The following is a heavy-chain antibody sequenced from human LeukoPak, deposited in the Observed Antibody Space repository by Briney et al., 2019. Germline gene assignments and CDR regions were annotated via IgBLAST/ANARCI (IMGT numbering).Heavy chain of an antibody. D-gene: IGHD6-19*01. CDR2: IYYSGST. J-gene: IGHJ4*02. V-gene: IGHV4-59*01. CDR1: GGSISSYY. Sequence: SETLSLTCTVSGGSISSYYWSWIRQPPGKGLEWIGYIYYSGSTNYNPSLKSRVTISVDTSKNQSSLKLSSVTAADTAVYYCARSRYSSGYDYWGQGTLVTVSS. CDR3: ARSRYSSGYDY.